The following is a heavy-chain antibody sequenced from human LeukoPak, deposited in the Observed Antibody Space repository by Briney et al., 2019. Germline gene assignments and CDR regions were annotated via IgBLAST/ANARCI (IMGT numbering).Heavy chain of an antibody. CDR1: GYTFTGYY. CDR3: ARAMTTVTTGSDY. CDR2: IIPILGIA. V-gene: IGHV1-69*04. Sequence: SVKVSCKASGYTFTGYYMHWVRQAPGQGLEWMGRIIPILGIANYAQKFQGRVTITADKSTSTAYMELSSLRSEDTAVYYCARAMTTVTTGSDYWGQGTLVTVSS. D-gene: IGHD4-11*01. J-gene: IGHJ4*02.